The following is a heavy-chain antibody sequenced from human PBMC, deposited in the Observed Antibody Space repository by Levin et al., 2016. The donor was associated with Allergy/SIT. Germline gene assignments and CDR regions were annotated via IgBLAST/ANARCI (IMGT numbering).Heavy chain of an antibody. CDR2: ISGSGGST. D-gene: IGHD5-24*01. CDR3: ARLRGEIITHYYQYYGLDV. CDR1: GFTFSSYA. V-gene: IGHV3-23*01. Sequence: GESLKISCAASGFTFSSYAMSWVRQAPGKGLEWVSGISGSGGSTNYADSVKGRFTISRDTSKNILYLQMNSLRAEDTAVYYCARLRGEIITHYYQYYGLDVWGQGTTVTVSS. J-gene: IGHJ6*02.